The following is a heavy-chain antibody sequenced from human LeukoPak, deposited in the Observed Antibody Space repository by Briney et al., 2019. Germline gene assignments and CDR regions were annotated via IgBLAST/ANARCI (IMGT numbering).Heavy chain of an antibody. J-gene: IGHJ5*02. Sequence: PGRSLRLSCAAPGFTFDDYAMHWVRQAPGKGLEWVSGISWNSGSIGYADSVKGRFTISRDNAKNSLYLQMNSLRAEDTALYYCAKDAPLLGELSRAGWFDPWGQGTLVTVSS. CDR2: ISWNSGSI. D-gene: IGHD3-10*01. CDR1: GFTFDDYA. CDR3: AKDAPLLGELSRAGWFDP. V-gene: IGHV3-9*01.